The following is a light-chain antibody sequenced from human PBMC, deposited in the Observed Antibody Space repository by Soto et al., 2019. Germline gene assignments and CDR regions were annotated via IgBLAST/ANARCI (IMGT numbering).Light chain of an antibody. V-gene: IGKV3-11*01. J-gene: IGKJ1*01. CDR1: QSVRNY. CDR2: DAS. CDR3: QQYNSWLWT. Sequence: EIVLTQSPATLSLSPGETATLSCRASQSVRNYLAWYQQKPGQAPRLLIYDASNRATGIPARFSGTGSETDFTLTISSLEPEDFAIYYCQQYNSWLWTFGQGTKVDI.